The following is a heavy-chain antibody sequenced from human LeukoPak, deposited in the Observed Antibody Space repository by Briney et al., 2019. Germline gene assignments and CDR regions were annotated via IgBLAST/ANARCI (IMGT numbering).Heavy chain of an antibody. J-gene: IGHJ4*02. CDR1: GGSFSGYY. V-gene: IGHV4-31*11. Sequence: SETLSLTCAVYGGSFSGYYWSWIRQHPGKGLEWIGYIYYSGSTYYNPSLKSRVTISVDTSKNQFSLKLSSVTAADTAVYYCATLDYGDYVVDYWGQGTLVTVSS. CDR3: ATLDYGDYVVDY. CDR2: IYYSGST. D-gene: IGHD4-17*01.